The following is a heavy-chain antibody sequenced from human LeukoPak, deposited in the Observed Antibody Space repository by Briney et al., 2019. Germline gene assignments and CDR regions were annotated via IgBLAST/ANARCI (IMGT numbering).Heavy chain of an antibody. CDR1: GFTFSSYW. CDR3: ARGTHDTPSSGWYLTQVYYFDY. D-gene: IGHD6-19*01. J-gene: IGHJ4*02. V-gene: IGHV3-7*01. Sequence: PGGSLRLSCAASGFTFSSYWMSWVRQAPGKGLEWVANIKQDGSETYYVDSVKGRFTISRDNAKNSLYLQMNSLRAEDTAVYYCARGTHDTPSSGWYLTQVYYFDYWGQGTLVTVSS. CDR2: IKQDGSET.